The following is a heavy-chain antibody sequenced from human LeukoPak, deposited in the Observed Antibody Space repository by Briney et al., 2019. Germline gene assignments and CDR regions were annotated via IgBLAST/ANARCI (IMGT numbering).Heavy chain of an antibody. J-gene: IGHJ3*02. CDR1: GGTFSSYA. V-gene: IGHV1-69*13. CDR3: ARALAGGGGAFDI. CDR2: IIPIFGTA. Sequence: SVKVSCKASGGTFSSYAISWVRQAPGQGLEWMGGIIPIFGTANYAQKFQGRVTITADESTSTAYMELSSLRSEDTAVYYCARALAGGGGAFDIWGQGTMVTVSS. D-gene: IGHD3-16*01.